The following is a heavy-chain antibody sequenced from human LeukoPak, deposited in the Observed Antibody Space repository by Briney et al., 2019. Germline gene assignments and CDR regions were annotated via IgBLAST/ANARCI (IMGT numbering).Heavy chain of an antibody. D-gene: IGHD3-3*02. CDR1: GYSISSGYY. V-gene: IGHV4-38-2*02. CDR2: IYHSGST. CDR3: ARGARARVSIFGVVIMGPLRDNWFDP. J-gene: IGHJ5*02. Sequence: PSETLSLTCTVSGYSISSGYYWGWIRQPPGKGLEWIGSIYHSGSTYYNPSLKSRVTISVDTSKNQFSLKLSSVTAADTAVYYCARGARARVSIFGVVIMGPLRDNWFDPWGQGTLVTVSS.